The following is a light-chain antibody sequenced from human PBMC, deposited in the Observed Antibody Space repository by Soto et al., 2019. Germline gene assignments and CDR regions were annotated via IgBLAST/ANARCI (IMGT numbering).Light chain of an antibody. CDR2: KAS. V-gene: IGKV1-5*03. Sequence: DIPMTQSPSTLSASVGDRVTATCRASQSISSWLAWYQQKPGKAPKLLISKASSLESGVPSRFSGSGSGTEFTLTISSLQPEDSATYYCQQYNSYPYTFGQGTKLEIK. CDR1: QSISSW. J-gene: IGKJ2*01. CDR3: QQYNSYPYT.